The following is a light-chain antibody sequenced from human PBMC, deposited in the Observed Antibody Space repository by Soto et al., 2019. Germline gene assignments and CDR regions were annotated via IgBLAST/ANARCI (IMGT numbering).Light chain of an antibody. CDR2: RND. V-gene: IGLV1-47*01. CDR1: NFNIESNY. Sequence: QSVLTQPPSASGTPGQRVTFSCSGSNFNIESNYVYWYQQLPGTAPKCLIYRNDQRPSGVPDRFSGSKSGTSASLAISGLRYGDDADYYCAVWDASLSGWVFGGGTKVTVL. J-gene: IGLJ3*02. CDR3: AVWDASLSGWV.